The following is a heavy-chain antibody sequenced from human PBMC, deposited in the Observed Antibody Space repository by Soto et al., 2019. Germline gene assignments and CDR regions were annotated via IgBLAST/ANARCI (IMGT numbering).Heavy chain of an antibody. J-gene: IGHJ4*02. CDR3: ARRFSSSSFYFDY. CDR2: IDFTGAGT. Sequence: GGSLRLSCAASGFPFSSYAISWVRHAPDKGLEWVSAIDFTGAGTYYADSVKGRFTISRDNSKNTLYLQMSSLRAEDTAVYFCARRFSSSSFYFDYWGQGTLVTVSS. D-gene: IGHD6-6*01. V-gene: IGHV3-23*01. CDR1: GFPFSSYA.